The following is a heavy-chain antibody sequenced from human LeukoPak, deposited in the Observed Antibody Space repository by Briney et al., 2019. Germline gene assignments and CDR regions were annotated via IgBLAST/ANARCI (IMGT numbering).Heavy chain of an antibody. Sequence: GGSLRLSCVISGYTFTHYGFHWVRQAPGKALEWVAYIQYDGSNEQYADSVKGRFSISRDSSKNILYLQMNSLRAEDTAVYYCAKDRCSNGIGCYYYYMDVWGKGTTVTISS. D-gene: IGHD2-8*01. CDR1: GYTFTHYG. CDR3: AKDRCSNGIGCYYYYMDV. V-gene: IGHV3-30*02. J-gene: IGHJ6*03. CDR2: IQYDGSNE.